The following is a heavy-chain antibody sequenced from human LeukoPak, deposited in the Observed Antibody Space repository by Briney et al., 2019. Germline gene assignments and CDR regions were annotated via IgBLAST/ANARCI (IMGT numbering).Heavy chain of an antibody. CDR2: IYYSGST. J-gene: IGHJ4*02. V-gene: IGHV4-61*01. CDR3: ARGYSSSWYGY. CDR1: GGSISSSSYY. Sequence: PSETLSLTCTVSGGSISSSSYYWSWIRQPPGKGLEWIGYIYYSGSTNYNPSLKSRVTISVDTSKNQFSLKLSSVTAADTAVYYCARGYSSSWYGYWGQGTLVTVSS. D-gene: IGHD6-13*01.